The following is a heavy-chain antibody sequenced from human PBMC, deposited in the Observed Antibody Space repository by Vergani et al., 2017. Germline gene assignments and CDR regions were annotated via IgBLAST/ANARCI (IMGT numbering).Heavy chain of an antibody. CDR3: ARMGGYDEGDAFRSGYFDS. CDR2: IFPSGNS. V-gene: IGHV4-30-2*01. Sequence: QLQLQESGSGLVKPSQTLSLTCAVSGDSITNGGFSWNWIRQPPGKGPEWIGYIFPSGNSDYNPSLKNRVSISLDKSKNQFSLWVNSVTAADTAMYYCARMGGYDEGDAFRSGYFDSSGPGILVTVSS. J-gene: IGHJ4*01. D-gene: IGHD3-22*01. CDR1: GDSITNGGFS.